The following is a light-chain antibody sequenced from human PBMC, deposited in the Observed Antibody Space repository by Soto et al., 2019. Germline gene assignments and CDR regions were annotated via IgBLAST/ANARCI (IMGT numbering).Light chain of an antibody. V-gene: IGKV3-20*01. CDR2: GAS. J-gene: IGKJ2*01. CDR1: QSVSSTY. CDR3: QQYGTSPPMYT. Sequence: EIVLTQSPGTLSLSPGERATLSCRASQSVSSTYFAWYQQKPGQAPRLLIYGASSRATGIPDRFSGSGSGTDVTLTISRLEPEDFAVYYCQQYGTSPPMYTFGQGTKLEIK.